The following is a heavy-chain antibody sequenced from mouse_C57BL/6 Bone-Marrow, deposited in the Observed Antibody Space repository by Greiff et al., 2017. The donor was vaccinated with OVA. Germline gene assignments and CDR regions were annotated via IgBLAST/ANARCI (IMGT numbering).Heavy chain of an antibody. CDR2: IYPGDGDT. CDR1: GYAFSSSW. J-gene: IGHJ3*01. D-gene: IGHD1-1*01. Sequence: QVQLQQSGPELVKPGASVQISCKASGYAFSSSWMHWVKQRPGKGLEWIGRIYPGDGDTNYNGTFKGKATMTAEKSSSTAYMQLSRLTSYDAAVYFCARQYGSRGAYWGQGTLVTVSA. V-gene: IGHV1-82*01. CDR3: ARQYGSRGAY.